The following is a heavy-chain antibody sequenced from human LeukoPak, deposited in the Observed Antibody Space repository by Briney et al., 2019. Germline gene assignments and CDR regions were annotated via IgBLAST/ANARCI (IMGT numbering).Heavy chain of an antibody. CDR1: GFSVINKY. CDR2: IYIGDRA. CDR3: VTDRDPHYGMHV. Sequence: GGSLRLSCAASGFSVINKYVTWVRPAPGKGLEWVSVIYIGDRADYSDSVKGRFTISRDNLKNTLYLQMNNLRVEDSAVYYCVTDRDPHYGMHVWGQGTTVTVSS. V-gene: IGHV3-53*01. J-gene: IGHJ6*02.